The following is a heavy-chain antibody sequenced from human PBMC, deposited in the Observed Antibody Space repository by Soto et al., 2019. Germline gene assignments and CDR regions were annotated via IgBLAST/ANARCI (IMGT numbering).Heavy chain of an antibody. V-gene: IGHV3-23*01. Sequence: PGGSLRLSCVASGFSFSTHAMTWVRQAPGKGLEWVSVISAGSGNTYHAESVKGRFTISRDNSKNTLYLQMNSLRAEDTAVYYCAKDFLRELYAFDYWGQGTLVTVSS. CDR3: AKDFLRELYAFDY. CDR2: ISAGSGNT. J-gene: IGHJ4*02. CDR1: GFSFSTHA. D-gene: IGHD3-16*01.